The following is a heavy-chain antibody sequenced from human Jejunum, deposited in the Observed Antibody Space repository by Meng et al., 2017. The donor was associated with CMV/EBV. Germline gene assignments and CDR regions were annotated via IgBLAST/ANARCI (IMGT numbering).Heavy chain of an antibody. CDR2: MYRSGTT. V-gene: IGHV4-31*03. J-gene: IGHJ4*02. CDR3: ARGSGGMTAFDS. D-gene: IGHD3-10*01. Sequence: CTVSGSSIKNGDYYWSWIRQHPGKGLEWIGYMYRSGTTYHNPSLRGRVVISIDTSKNQFSLNVNSMTAADTAVYYCARGSGGMTAFDSWGQGTLVTVSS. CDR1: GSSIKNGDYY.